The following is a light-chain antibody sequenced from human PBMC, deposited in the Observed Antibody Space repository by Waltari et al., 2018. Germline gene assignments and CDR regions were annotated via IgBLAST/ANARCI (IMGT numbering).Light chain of an antibody. CDR2: GAS. CDR1: QSVSRS. V-gene: IGKV3-20*01. J-gene: IGKJ1*01. Sequence: EIVLTQSPGTLSLSQGERATLSCRASQSVSRSLAWYQQKPGQAPRLLIDGASSRATGIPDRFSGSGSGTDFSLTISRLEPEDFAVYYCQHYVRLPATFGQGTKVEIK. CDR3: QHYVRLPAT.